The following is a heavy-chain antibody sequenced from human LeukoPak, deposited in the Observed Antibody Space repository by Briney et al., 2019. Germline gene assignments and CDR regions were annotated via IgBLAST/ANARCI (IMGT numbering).Heavy chain of an antibody. CDR2: IFASGGDT. V-gene: IGHV3-23*01. CDR1: GLTFSNYA. J-gene: IGHJ3*01. Sequence: SGGSLRLSCAASGLTFSNYAMMWVRQAPGKGLEWVSAIFASGGDTRYADSVRGRFTISRDNSRDTLFLQMNSLTADDTAVYYCAKDPNGDYDGAFDFWGQGTMVTVSS. CDR3: AKDPNGDYDGAFDF. D-gene: IGHD4-17*01.